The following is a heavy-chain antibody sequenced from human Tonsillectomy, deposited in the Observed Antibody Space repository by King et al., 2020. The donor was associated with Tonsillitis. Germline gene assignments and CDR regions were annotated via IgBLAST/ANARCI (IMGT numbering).Heavy chain of an antibody. D-gene: IGHD6-13*01. J-gene: IGHJ6*02. Sequence: QLQESGPGLVKPSETLSLTCTVSRGSVSSGTYYWTLIRQPPGKGLEWIGYIYYSGSINYNPSLKSRVTISLDTAKNQCSLKLSSVTAADTAVYYSARSRWGYSMDVWGQGTTVTVSS. CDR1: RGSVSSGTYY. V-gene: IGHV4-61*01. CDR2: IYYSGSI. CDR3: ARSRWGYSMDV.